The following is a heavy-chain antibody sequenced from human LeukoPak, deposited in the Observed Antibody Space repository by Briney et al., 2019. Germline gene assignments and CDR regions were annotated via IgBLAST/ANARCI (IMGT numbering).Heavy chain of an antibody. Sequence: GSSVKVSCKASGGTFSSYAISWVRQAPGQGLEWMGGIIPIFGTANYAQKFQGRVTITADKSTSTAYMELSSLRSEDTAVYYCAGDIRGYYYDSSGYSAVYWGQGTLVTVSS. CDR2: IIPIFGTA. J-gene: IGHJ4*02. D-gene: IGHD3-22*01. CDR3: AGDIRGYYYDSSGYSAVY. CDR1: GGTFSSYA. V-gene: IGHV1-69*06.